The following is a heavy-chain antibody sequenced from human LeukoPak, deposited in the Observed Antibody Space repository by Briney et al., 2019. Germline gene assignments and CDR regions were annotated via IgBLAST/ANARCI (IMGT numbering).Heavy chain of an antibody. CDR1: GFTFSNAW. Sequence: GGSLRLSCAASGFTFSNAWMSWVRQAPGKGLEWVAVISYDGSNKYYADSVKGRFTISRDNSKNTLYLQMNSLRAEDTAVYYCAREGQLEPFDYWGQGTLVTVSS. V-gene: IGHV3-30*01. D-gene: IGHD6-6*01. J-gene: IGHJ4*02. CDR2: ISYDGSNK. CDR3: AREGQLEPFDY.